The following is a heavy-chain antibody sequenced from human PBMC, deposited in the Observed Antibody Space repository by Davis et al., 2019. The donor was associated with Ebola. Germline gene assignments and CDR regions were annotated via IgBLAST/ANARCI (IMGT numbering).Heavy chain of an antibody. J-gene: IGHJ4*02. Sequence: PGGSLRLSCKGSGYTFTSYWIGWVRQRPGKGLEWMGLIYPADSDTRYSPSFEGQVTMSADKATNTAYLQWSSLKASDTAMYFCARLLSFDGQDYWGQGSLVTVSS. V-gene: IGHV5-51*06. D-gene: IGHD2/OR15-2a*01. CDR1: GYTFTSYW. CDR3: ARLLSFDGQDY. CDR2: IYPADSDT.